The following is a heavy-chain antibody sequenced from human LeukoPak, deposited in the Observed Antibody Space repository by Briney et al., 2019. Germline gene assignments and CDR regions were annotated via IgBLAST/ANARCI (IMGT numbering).Heavy chain of an antibody. J-gene: IGHJ6*02. V-gene: IGHV3-53*01. Sequence: GGSLRLSCAASGFTVSSNYMSWFRQAPGKGLEWVSVIYSGGSTYYADSVKGRFTISRDNSKNTLYLQMNSLRAEDTAVYYCAFIAAAGTPPYYYYGMDVWGQGTTVTVSS. D-gene: IGHD6-13*01. CDR1: GFTVSSNY. CDR2: IYSGGST. CDR3: AFIAAAGTPPYYYYGMDV.